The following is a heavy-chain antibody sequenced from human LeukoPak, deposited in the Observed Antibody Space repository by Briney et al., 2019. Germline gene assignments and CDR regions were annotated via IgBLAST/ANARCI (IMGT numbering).Heavy chain of an antibody. CDR1: GYTFTSYG. CDR3: ARESPYYVWGSYRYTENWFDP. V-gene: IGHV1-18*01. Sequence: ASVKVSCKASGYTFTSYGISWVRQAPGQGLEWMGWISAYNGNTNYAQKLQGRVTMTTDTSTSTAYMELRSLRSDDTAVYYCARESPYYVWGSYRYTENWFDPWGQGTLVTASS. CDR2: ISAYNGNT. J-gene: IGHJ5*02. D-gene: IGHD3-16*02.